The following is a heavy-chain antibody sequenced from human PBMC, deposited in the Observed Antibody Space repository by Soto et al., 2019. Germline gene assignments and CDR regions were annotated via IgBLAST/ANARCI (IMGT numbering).Heavy chain of an antibody. Sequence: ASVKVSCKASGYTFTGYYMHWVRQAPGQGLEWMGWINPNSGGTNYAQKFQGWVTMTRDTSISTAYMELSRLRSDDTAVYYCARGAYDILTGPPRNYYYYGMDVWGQGTTVTVSS. V-gene: IGHV1-2*04. CDR2: INPNSGGT. CDR3: ARGAYDILTGPPRNYYYYGMDV. D-gene: IGHD3-9*01. CDR1: GYTFTGYY. J-gene: IGHJ6*02.